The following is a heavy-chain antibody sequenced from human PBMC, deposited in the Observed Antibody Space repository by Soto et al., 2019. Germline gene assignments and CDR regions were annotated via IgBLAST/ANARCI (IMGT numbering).Heavy chain of an antibody. Sequence: QITLQESGPTLVKPTQTLTLTCIFSGFPLSTSGVGVGWIRQPPGQALEWLALIYWDDDKRYRPSLKSRLTITKDTSKNQVVLTMTNMDPVDTATYYCAHRRAYNNYWSWGDFDYWGQGTLVTVSS. CDR2: IYWDDDK. CDR1: GFPLSTSGVG. J-gene: IGHJ4*02. D-gene: IGHD1-20*01. CDR3: AHRRAYNNYWSWGDFDY. V-gene: IGHV2-5*02.